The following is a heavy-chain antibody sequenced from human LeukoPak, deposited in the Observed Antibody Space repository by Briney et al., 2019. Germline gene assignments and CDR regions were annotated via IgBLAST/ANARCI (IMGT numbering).Heavy chain of an antibody. CDR3: ARGLFGITMIVVVPDWFDP. CDR1: GYTFTSYD. V-gene: IGHV1-8*01. Sequence: ASVKVSCRASGYTFTSYDINWVRQATGQGLEWMGWMNPNSSNTGYAQKFQGRVTMTRNTSISTAYMELSSLRSEDMAVYYCARGLFGITMIVVVPDWFDPWGQGTLVTVSS. D-gene: IGHD3-22*01. CDR2: MNPNSSNT. J-gene: IGHJ5*02.